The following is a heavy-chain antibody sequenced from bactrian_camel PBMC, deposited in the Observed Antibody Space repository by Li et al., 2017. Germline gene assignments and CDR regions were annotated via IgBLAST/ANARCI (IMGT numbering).Heavy chain of an antibody. CDR3: ATVGASNCLKDSWDRVAPID. J-gene: IGHJ4*01. V-gene: IGHV3S1*01. D-gene: IGHD8*01. CDR1: GYTYNHYC. CDR2: IYTSIVST. Sequence: HVQLVESGGGSVQAGGSLTLTCVASGYTYNHYCMAWFRQAPGKEREGVAAIYTSIVSTYYADSVKGRFTISQDNAKNMVYLQMNSLKPEDTALYYCATVGASNCLKDSWDRVAPIDRGQGTQVTVS.